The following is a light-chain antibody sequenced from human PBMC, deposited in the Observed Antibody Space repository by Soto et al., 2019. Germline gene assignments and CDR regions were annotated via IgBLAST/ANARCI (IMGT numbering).Light chain of an antibody. CDR2: DVS. CDR3: NSYTSSSGPVL. CDR1: STDVGGFDY. Sequence: QSALSQPASVSGSPGQSITISCTGTSTDVGGFDYVSWFQQHPGKAPKLMIFDVSDRPSGVSDRFSGSKSGNTASLTISGHPEEDEADYCCNSYTSSSGPVLFGTGTKLTVL. V-gene: IGLV2-14*01. J-gene: IGLJ1*01.